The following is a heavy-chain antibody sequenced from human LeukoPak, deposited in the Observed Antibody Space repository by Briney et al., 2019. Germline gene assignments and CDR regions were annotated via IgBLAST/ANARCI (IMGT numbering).Heavy chain of an antibody. CDR2: ISRSGNTR. CDR3: ARDKLDGYSNL. V-gene: IGHV3-48*03. J-gene: IGHJ5*02. CDR1: GFTFNEYG. Sequence: GGSLRLSCVASGFTFNEYGMNWVRQAPGKGLEWLSYISRSGNTRYYGNSVKGRFTVSRDNAKNSLSLQMNSLRAEDTAVYYCARDKLDGYSNLWGKGTLVTVAS. D-gene: IGHD5-24*01.